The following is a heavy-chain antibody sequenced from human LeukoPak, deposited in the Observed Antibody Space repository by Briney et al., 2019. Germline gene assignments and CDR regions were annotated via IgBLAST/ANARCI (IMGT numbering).Heavy chain of an antibody. CDR3: ARGGRRDGYLDY. CDR1: GGSISSGGYY. J-gene: IGHJ4*02. V-gene: IGHV4-31*03. Sequence: PSQTLSLTCTVSGGSISSGGYYWSWIRQHPGKGLEWIGYIYYSGSTYYNPSLKSRVTISVDTSKNQFSLKLSSVTAADTAVHYCARGGRRDGYLDYWGQGTLVTVSS. CDR2: IYYSGST.